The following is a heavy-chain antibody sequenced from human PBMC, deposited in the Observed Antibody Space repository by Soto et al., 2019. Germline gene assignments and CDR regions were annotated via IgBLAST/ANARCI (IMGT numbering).Heavy chain of an antibody. V-gene: IGHV4-34*01. J-gene: IGHJ6*02. Sequence: LSLTCAVYGGSFSGYYWTWIRQPPGKGLEWIGEINHSGTINFNPSLKSRLTISLDTSKKHFSLKLSSVTDADTAAYYCARADRTLVTSYSLDVWGQGTTVTVS. D-gene: IGHD2-21*02. CDR3: ARADRTLVTSYSLDV. CDR2: INHSGTI. CDR1: GGSFSGYY.